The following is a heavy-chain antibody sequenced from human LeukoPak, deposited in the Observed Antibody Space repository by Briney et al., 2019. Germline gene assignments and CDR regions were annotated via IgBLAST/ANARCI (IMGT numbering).Heavy chain of an antibody. D-gene: IGHD3-16*02. CDR2: IYHSGSS. J-gene: IGHJ3*02. V-gene: IGHV4-38-2*02. CDR1: GYSISSGYY. CDR3: ARVSQYRLGELSLLAFDI. Sequence: SETLSLTCTVSGYSISSGYYWGWIRQPPGKGLEWIGSIYHSGSSYYNPSLKSRVTISVDTSKNHFSLKLSSVTAADTAVYYCARVSQYRLGELSLLAFDIWGQGTMVTVSS.